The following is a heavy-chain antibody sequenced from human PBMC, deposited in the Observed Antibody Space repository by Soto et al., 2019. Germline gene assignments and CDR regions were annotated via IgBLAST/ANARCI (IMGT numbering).Heavy chain of an antibody. CDR3: ATSRKYCSSTSCYLNWFDP. J-gene: IGHJ5*02. V-gene: IGHV1-24*01. CDR2: FDPEDGET. D-gene: IGHD2-2*01. CDR1: GYTLTELS. Sequence: ASVKVSCKVSGYTLTELSMHWVRQAPGKGLEWMGGFDPEDGETIYAQKFQGRVTMTEDTSTDTAYMELSSLRSEDTAVYYCATSRKYCSSTSCYLNWFDPWGQGTLVTAPQ.